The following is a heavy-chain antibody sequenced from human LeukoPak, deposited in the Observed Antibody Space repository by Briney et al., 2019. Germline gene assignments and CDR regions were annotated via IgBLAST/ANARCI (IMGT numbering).Heavy chain of an antibody. CDR1: GGSINNYY. Sequence: SETLSLTCTVSGGSINNYYWNWIRQPPGKGLEWIGYIYYSGSASYNPSLKSRVTISVDTSKSQFSLKLSSVTAADTAVYYCARRGHCGGDCNWFDPWGQGTLVTVSS. CDR2: IYYSGSA. V-gene: IGHV4-59*01. D-gene: IGHD2-21*02. CDR3: ARRGHCGGDCNWFDP. J-gene: IGHJ5*02.